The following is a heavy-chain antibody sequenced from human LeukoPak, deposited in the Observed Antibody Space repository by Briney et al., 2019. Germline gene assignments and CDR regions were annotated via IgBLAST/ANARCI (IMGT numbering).Heavy chain of an antibody. CDR3: AKEDSRGHWFDY. CDR2: ISGVDTRT. J-gene: IGHJ4*02. CDR1: GFTFRDA. Sequence: QSGGSLRLSCAASGFTFRDAWMTWVRQAPGKGLEWVSAISGVDTRTYYADSLKGRFTISRDNSKNTLYLQMDSLTAEDTAVYYCAKEDSRGHWFDYWGQGTLVTVSS. V-gene: IGHV3-23*01. D-gene: IGHD3-22*01.